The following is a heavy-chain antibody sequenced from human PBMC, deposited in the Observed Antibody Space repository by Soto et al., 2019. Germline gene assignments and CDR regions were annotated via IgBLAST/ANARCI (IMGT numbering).Heavy chain of an antibody. Sequence: EVQLVESGGGLVQLGGSPRLSCAASGFTLNNYFIHWVRQAPGRGLVWVSRIKGDGSVINYADSVEGRFTISIDNAKNMVHLQMDSLRAEDTAVYYCARDPARNWFDPWGQGTLVTVSS. D-gene: IGHD6-6*01. CDR2: IKGDGSVI. V-gene: IGHV3-74*01. CDR3: ARDPARNWFDP. CDR1: GFTLNNYF. J-gene: IGHJ5*02.